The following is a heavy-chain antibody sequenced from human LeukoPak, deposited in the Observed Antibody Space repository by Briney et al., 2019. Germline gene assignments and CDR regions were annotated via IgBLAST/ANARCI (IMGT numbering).Heavy chain of an antibody. D-gene: IGHD5-12*01. CDR1: GFSCSTRG. Sequence: PGGSLRLSCAASGFSCSTRGMSWVRQAPGEGLEWVSAISGNDESTFYADSVKGRFTISRDNSRNTLYLQLSSLSAEDSAIYYCARDRRPARTYSGLFDYWGQGTLVTVSS. CDR2: ISGNDEST. V-gene: IGHV3-23*01. CDR3: ARDRRPARTYSGLFDY. J-gene: IGHJ4*02.